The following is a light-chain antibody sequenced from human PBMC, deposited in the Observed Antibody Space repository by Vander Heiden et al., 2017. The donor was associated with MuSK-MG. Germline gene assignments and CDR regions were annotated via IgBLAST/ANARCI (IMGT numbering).Light chain of an antibody. J-gene: IGLJ2*01. CDR2: GNS. CDR3: QSYDSSLSAVV. Sequence: QSVLTQPPSVSGAPGQRVTISCPGSSSNIGAGYDVHWSQQLPGTAPKLLIYGNSNRPSGVPDRFSGSKSGTSASLAITGLQAEDEADYYCQSYDSSLSAVVFGGGTKLTVL. V-gene: IGLV1-40*01. CDR1: SSNIGAGYD.